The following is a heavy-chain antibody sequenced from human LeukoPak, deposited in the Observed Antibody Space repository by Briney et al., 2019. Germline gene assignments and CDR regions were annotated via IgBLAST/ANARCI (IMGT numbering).Heavy chain of an antibody. V-gene: IGHV3-23*01. J-gene: IGHJ4*02. CDR2: ISGSGGST. CDR3: AKPAGDYTSYYFDY. D-gene: IGHD4-17*01. CDR1: GFTFSSSA. Sequence: GGSLRLSCAASGFTFSSSAMSWVRQAPGKGLEWVSAISGSGGSTYYADSVKGRFTISRDNSKNTLYVQMNSLRAEDTAVYYCAKPAGDYTSYYFDYWGQGTLVTVSS.